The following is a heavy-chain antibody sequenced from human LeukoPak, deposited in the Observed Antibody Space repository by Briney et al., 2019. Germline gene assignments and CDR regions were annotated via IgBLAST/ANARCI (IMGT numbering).Heavy chain of an antibody. CDR1: GGSISSYY. D-gene: IGHD3-16*02. J-gene: IGHJ3*02. V-gene: IGHV4-59*01. CDR2: IYYSGST. CDR3: ARLNPHLVYYDYVWGSYRTARSSEAFDI. Sequence: SQTLSLTCTVSGGSISSYYWSWIRQPPGKGLEWIGYIYYSGSTNYNPSLKSRVTISVDTSKNQFSLKLSSVTAADTAVYYCARLNPHLVYYDYVWGSYRTARSSEAFDIWGQGTMVTVSS.